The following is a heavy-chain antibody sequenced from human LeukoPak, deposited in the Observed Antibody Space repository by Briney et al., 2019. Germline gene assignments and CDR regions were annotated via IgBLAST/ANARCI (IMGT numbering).Heavy chain of an antibody. CDR2: IIPILGIA. Sequence: SVKVSCKASGGTFSSYTISWVRQAPGQGLEWMGRIIPILGIANYAQKFQGRLTITSDKSTSTAYMELSSLRSEDTAVYYCERGSVFGVVIITHWGQGTLVTVSS. V-gene: IGHV1-69*02. J-gene: IGHJ4*02. D-gene: IGHD3-3*01. CDR1: GGTFSSYT. CDR3: ERGSVFGVVIITH.